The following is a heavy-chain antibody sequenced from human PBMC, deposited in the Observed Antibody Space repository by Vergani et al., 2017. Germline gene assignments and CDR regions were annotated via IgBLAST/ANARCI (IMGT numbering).Heavy chain of an antibody. CDR1: GFTFDDYA. CDR2: INWNSDSI. CDR3: VKDIAASGNYWYFDL. D-gene: IGHD6-13*01. Sequence: EVQLVESGGGLVQPGRSLRLSCAASGFTFDDYAMHWVRQAPGKGLEWVSGINWNSDSIAYADSVKGRFIFSRDNAKNSLYLQMNSLRAEDTALYYCVKDIAASGNYWYFDLWGRGTLVTVSS. J-gene: IGHJ2*01. V-gene: IGHV3-9*01.